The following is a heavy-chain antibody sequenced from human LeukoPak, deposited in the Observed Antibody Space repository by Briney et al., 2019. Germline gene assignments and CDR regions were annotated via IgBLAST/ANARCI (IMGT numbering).Heavy chain of an antibody. J-gene: IGHJ4*02. CDR3: ATDYASDMATAPFDY. V-gene: IGHV3-23*01. Sequence: PGGSLRLSCAASGFTFSNYAMSWVRQAPGKGLEWVSVISGSGGSTYYADSVKGRFTISRDNSKNLLYLQMYSLRAEDTAVYYCATDYASDMATAPFDYWGQGTLVTVSS. D-gene: IGHD5-24*01. CDR2: ISGSGGST. CDR1: GFTFSNYA.